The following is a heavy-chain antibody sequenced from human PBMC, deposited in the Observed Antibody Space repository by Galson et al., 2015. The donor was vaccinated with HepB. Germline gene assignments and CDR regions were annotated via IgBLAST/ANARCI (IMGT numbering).Heavy chain of an antibody. CDR1: GCTFSSYT. D-gene: IGHD1-26*01. CDR2: ISGSYTI. V-gene: IGHV3-48*02. Sequence: SLRLYCAASGCTFSSYTMNWVRQAPGKGLEWVSSISGSYTIYYADSVKGRFTISRDNAKNSLYLQMNSLRDEDTAVYYCARRSSGNSFDYWGRGTLVTVSS. CDR3: ARRSSGNSFDY. J-gene: IGHJ4*02.